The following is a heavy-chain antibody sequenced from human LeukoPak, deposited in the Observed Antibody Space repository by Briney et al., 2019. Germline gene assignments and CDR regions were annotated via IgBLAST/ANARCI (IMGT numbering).Heavy chain of an antibody. J-gene: IGHJ4*02. Sequence: GGSLRLSCAASGFSINNYVMSWVRQAPRKGLEWVAVITGSGVNTYYADSVKGRFTISRDTSKNTLYLQMSSLRAEDTVIYYCAKGGTYGYSEYYGEFWGQGTLVTVS. CDR3: AKGGTYGYSEYYGEF. D-gene: IGHD5-24*01. V-gene: IGHV3-23*01. CDR2: ITGSGVNT. CDR1: GFSINNYV.